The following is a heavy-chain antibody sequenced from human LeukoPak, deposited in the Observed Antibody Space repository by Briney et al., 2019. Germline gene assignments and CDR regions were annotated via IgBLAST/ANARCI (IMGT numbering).Heavy chain of an antibody. CDR2: INHSGST. CDR3: ANSGYYYYGMDV. V-gene: IGHV4-34*01. CDR1: GGSISSYY. D-gene: IGHD1-1*01. Sequence: SETLSLTCTVSGGSISSYYWSWIRQPPGKGLEWIGEINHSGSTNYNPSLKSRVTISVDTSKNQFSLKLSSVTAADTAVYYCANSGYYYYGMDVWGQGTTVTVSS. J-gene: IGHJ6*02.